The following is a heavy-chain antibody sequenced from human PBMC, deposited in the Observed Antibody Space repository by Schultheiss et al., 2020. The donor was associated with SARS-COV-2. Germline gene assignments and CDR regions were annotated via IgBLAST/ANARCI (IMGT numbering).Heavy chain of an antibody. CDR2: FGTTPTFI. CDR3: ARDQAIVAAGTGTFVEYFDD. J-gene: IGHJ4*02. D-gene: IGHD6-13*01. Sequence: GESLKISCAASGFTLSNFWMSWVRQAPGKGLEWLAYFGTTPTFIYYADSVKGRFTISRDNAKNSLSLQMNSLRDEDTAVYYCARDQAIVAAGTGTFVEYFDDWGQGTLVTVSS. CDR1: GFTLSNFW. V-gene: IGHV3-48*02.